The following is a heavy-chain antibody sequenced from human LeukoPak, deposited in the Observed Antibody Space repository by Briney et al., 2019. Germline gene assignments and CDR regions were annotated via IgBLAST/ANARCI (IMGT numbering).Heavy chain of an antibody. D-gene: IGHD4-23*01. CDR1: GFTFSSYA. V-gene: IGHV3-23*01. CDR2: ISGSGGST. Sequence: GGSLRLSCAASGFTFSSYAMSWVRQAPGKGLEWVSAISGSGGSTYYADSVKGRFTVSRDNSKNTLSLQMDSLRVEDTALYYCAKDWTTVVTPKGYYFDSWGQGTLVTVSS. J-gene: IGHJ4*02. CDR3: AKDWTTVVTPKGYYFDS.